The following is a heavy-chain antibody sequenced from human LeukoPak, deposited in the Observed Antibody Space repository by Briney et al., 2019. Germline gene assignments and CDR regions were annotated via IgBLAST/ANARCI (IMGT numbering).Heavy chain of an antibody. J-gene: IGHJ4*02. CDR3: ARDQEGFDY. CDR1: GPIFSNYA. CDR2: ITDSGRKT. V-gene: IGHV3-23*01. Sequence: GGSLRLSCAASGPIFSNYAMNWVRQASGKGLEWVSGITDSGRKTYYADSVKGRFSISRDNSKNTVYLQMSDLRAEDTAVYYCARDQEGFDYWGQGTLVTVSS.